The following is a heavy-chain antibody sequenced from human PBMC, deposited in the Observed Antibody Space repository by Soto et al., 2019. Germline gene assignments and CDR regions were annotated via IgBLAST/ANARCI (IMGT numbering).Heavy chain of an antibody. J-gene: IGHJ4*02. D-gene: IGHD3-22*01. CDR2: ISYDGNNK. V-gene: IGHV3-30*18. CDR1: GFTFSAYG. CDR3: AKGLWGYYDSSGYFFDF. Sequence: GGSLRLSCAASGFTFSAYGMHWVRQAPGKGLEWVALISYDGNNKYYADSVKGRFTISRDNSKNTLYLQMNSLRPEDTAVFYCAKGLWGYYDSSGYFFDFWGQGTLVTVSS.